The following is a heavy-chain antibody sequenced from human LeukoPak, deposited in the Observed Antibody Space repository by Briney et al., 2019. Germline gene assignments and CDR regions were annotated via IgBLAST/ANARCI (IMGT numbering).Heavy chain of an antibody. V-gene: IGHV4-59*08. D-gene: IGHD5-12*01. J-gene: IGHJ4*02. CDR1: GGSISSYY. CDR3: ARHRTDSGYDNVDY. Sequence: PSETLSLTCTVSGGSISSYYWSWIRQPPGKGLEWIGYIYHSGSTNYNPSLKSRVTISVDTSKNQFSLKLSSVTAADTAVYYCARHRTDSGYDNVDYWGQGTLVTVSS. CDR2: IYHSGST.